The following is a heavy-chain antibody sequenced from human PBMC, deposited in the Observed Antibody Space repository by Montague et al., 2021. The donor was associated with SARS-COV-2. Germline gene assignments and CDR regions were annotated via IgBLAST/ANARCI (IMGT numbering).Heavy chain of an antibody. J-gene: IGHJ4*02. CDR2: VSDTGGGT. V-gene: IGHV3-23*01. CDR1: GFTFKHYA. CDR3: AKDDGSGNYYNGLYEN. Sequence: SLRLSCAASGFTFKHYAMGWVRQAPGKGLEWVSAVSDTGGGTYYADSVKGRFTISRDNGRNSVHLQMNSLRAEDTALHYCAKDDGSGNYYNGLYENWGQGTRVTVSS. D-gene: IGHD3-10*01.